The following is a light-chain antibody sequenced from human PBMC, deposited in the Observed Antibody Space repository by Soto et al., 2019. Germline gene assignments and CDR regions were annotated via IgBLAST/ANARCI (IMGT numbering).Light chain of an antibody. CDR1: QSVSSY. Sequence: EIVLTQSPATLSLSPGERATLSCRASQSVSSYLAWYQQKPGQAPRLLIYDASNRATGIPARFSGSGSGTDFTFTISSLEPEDFAVYDCQQRSYWPPYTFGQGTKLESK. J-gene: IGKJ2*01. V-gene: IGKV3-11*01. CDR2: DAS. CDR3: QQRSYWPPYT.